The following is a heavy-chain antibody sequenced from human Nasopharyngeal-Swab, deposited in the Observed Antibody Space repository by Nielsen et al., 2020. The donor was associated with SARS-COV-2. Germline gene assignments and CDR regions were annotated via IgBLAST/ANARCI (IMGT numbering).Heavy chain of an antibody. V-gene: IGHV1-2*06. CDR3: ARDSRIAVAGMGRVGY. CDR1: GGTFSSYA. Sequence: ASVKVSCKASGGTFSSYAISWVRQAPGQGLEWMGRINPNSGGTNYAQKFQGRVTMTRDTSISTAYMELSRLRSDDTAVYYCARDSRIAVAGMGRVGYWGQGTLVTVSS. D-gene: IGHD6-19*01. CDR2: INPNSGGT. J-gene: IGHJ4*02.